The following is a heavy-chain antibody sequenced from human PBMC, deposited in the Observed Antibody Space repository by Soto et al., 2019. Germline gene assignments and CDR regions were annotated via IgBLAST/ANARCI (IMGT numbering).Heavy chain of an antibody. V-gene: IGHV4-31*09. J-gene: IGHJ5*02. CDR3: RSTSPDGFRGGSSSKTS. CDR1: GGSISSGGCY. D-gene: IGHD2-15*01. CDR2: IYYSGST. Sequence: SETLCLTWTVSGGSISSGGCYWSWIRQHPGKGLEWIGYIYYSGSTYYNPSLKSRVTISVDTSKNQFSLKLSSVTAAGTAVSYCRSTSPDGFRGGSSSKTSWGKGPPVPVSS.